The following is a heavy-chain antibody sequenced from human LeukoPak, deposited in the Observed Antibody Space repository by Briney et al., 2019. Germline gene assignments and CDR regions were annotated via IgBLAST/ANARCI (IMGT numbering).Heavy chain of an antibody. D-gene: IGHD6-13*01. J-gene: IGHJ5*02. Sequence: VASVTVSYMPSGGTFNNYAISWVRQAPGQGLEWMGRIIPILGIANYAQKLQGRVTITADKSTSTAYMELSSLRSEDTAVYYCARASYSSTWFDPWGQGTLVTVSS. CDR3: ARASYSSTWFDP. CDR2: IIPILGIA. CDR1: GGTFNNYA. V-gene: IGHV1-69*04.